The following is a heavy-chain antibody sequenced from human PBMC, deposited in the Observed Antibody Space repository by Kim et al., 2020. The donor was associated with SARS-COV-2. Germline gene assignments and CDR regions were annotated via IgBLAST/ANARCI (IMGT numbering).Heavy chain of an antibody. V-gene: IGHV3-23*01. J-gene: IGHJ4*02. CDR3: AIREGLSGYPYIDF. D-gene: IGHD3-3*01. Sequence: ADSVKGRFTISRDNTNNKVYLQMNSLKAEDTAVYYCAIREGLSGYPYIDFWGQGTLVTVSS.